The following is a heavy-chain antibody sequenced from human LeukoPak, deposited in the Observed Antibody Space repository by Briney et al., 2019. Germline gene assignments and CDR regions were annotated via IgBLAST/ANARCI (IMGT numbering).Heavy chain of an antibody. V-gene: IGHV3-33*01. D-gene: IGHD6-13*01. Sequence: GGSLRLSCAASGFTFSSYGMHWVRQAPGKGLEWVAVIWYDGSNKYYADSVKGRFTISRDNSKNTLYLQMNSLRAEDTAVYYCGRDPAAAGSSGAFDIRGQGTMVTVSS. CDR3: GRDPAAAGSSGAFDI. CDR1: GFTFSSYG. CDR2: IWYDGSNK. J-gene: IGHJ3*02.